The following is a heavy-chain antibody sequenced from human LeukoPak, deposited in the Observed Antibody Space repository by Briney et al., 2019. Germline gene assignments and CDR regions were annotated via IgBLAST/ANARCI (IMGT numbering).Heavy chain of an antibody. CDR3: ATSNWLRDSNFDS. J-gene: IGHJ4*02. CDR1: GYSINSGFY. Sequence: PSETLSLTCTVSGYSINSGFYWNWIRQSAGKGLEWIGRIQTSPSRSANYNPSLKSRVTISVDTSKNQFSLKLTSVTAADTAVYYCATSNWLRDSNFDSWGQGTLVTVSS. CDR2: IQTSPSRSA. V-gene: IGHV4-61*02. D-gene: IGHD4-11*01.